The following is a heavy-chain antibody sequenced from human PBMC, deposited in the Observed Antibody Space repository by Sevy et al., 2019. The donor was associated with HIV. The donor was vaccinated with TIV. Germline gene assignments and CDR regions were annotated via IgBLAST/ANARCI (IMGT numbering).Heavy chain of an antibody. J-gene: IGHJ4*02. V-gene: IGHV3-66*01. CDR2: LHSDDTT. CDR1: GFTVNSNY. D-gene: IGHD5-18*01. CDR3: ARGKSGYGYALNY. Sequence: GGSLRLSCAASGFTVNSNYMTWVRQAPGEGLEGVSVLHSDDTTYHADSVKDRFTISRDNFKNTLYLHMSSLRAEDTAVYYCARGKSGYGYALNYWGQGTLVTVSS.